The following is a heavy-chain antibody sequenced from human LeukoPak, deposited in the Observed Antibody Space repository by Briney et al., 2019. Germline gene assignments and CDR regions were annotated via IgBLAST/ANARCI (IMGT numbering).Heavy chain of an antibody. D-gene: IGHD7-27*01. J-gene: IGHJ4*02. V-gene: IGHV5-51*01. CDR1: GYNFINYW. CDR2: IYPGDSET. Sequence: GESLKISCKGSGYNFINYWIGWVRQMPGKGLEWMGIIYPGDSETRYSPSLQGQVTISADKSISTAYLQWSSLKASDTAMYYCARRGDGPLGLYWGQGTLVIVSS. CDR3: ARRGDGPLGLY.